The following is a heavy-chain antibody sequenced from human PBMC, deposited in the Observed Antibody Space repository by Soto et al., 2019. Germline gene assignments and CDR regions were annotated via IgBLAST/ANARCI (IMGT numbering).Heavy chain of an antibody. Sequence: PSETLSLTCTVSGGSVSSGNYYWSWIRQPPGKGLEWIGYIYYSGSTNYNPSLKSRVTISVDTSKNQFSLKLSSVTAADTAVYYCARLSGSYYRANYFDYWGQGTLVTVS. CDR1: GGSVSSGNYY. CDR3: ARLSGSYYRANYFDY. D-gene: IGHD3-10*01. J-gene: IGHJ4*02. CDR2: IYYSGST. V-gene: IGHV4-61*01.